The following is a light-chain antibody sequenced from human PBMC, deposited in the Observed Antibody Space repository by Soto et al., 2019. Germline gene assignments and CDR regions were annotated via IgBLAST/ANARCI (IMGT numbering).Light chain of an antibody. CDR3: TSYTSSSTLVV. Sequence: QSALTQPASVSGSPGQSITISCTGTSSDVGGYNYVSWYQLHPGKAPKLMIYDVSNRPSGVSNRFSGSKSGNTASLTISGLQAEDEADYYCTSYTSSSTLVVFGGGTQLTVL. J-gene: IGLJ2*01. CDR1: SSDVGGYNY. CDR2: DVS. V-gene: IGLV2-14*01.